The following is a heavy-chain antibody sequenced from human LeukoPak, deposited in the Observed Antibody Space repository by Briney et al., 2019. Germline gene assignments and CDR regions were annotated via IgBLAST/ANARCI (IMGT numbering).Heavy chain of an antibody. V-gene: IGHV1-2*02. J-gene: IGHJ4*02. CDR3: ARDLLSGSYADY. CDR1: GYTFTGYY. D-gene: IGHD1-26*01. CDR2: INPNSGGT. Sequence: ASVKVSCKASGYTFTGYYMHWVRQAPGQGLEWMGWINPNSGGTNYAQKFQGRVTMTRDTSISTTYMELSRLRSDDTAVYYCARDLLSGSYADYWGQGTLVTVSS.